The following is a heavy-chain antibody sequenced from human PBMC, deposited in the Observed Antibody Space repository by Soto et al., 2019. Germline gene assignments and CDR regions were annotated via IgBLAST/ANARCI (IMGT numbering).Heavy chain of an antibody. Sequence: GGSLRLSCAASGFTFSSYEMNWVRQAPGKGLEWVSYISSSGSTIYYADSVKGRFTISRDNAKSSLYLQMNSLRAEDTAVYYCAREGARVRFWEWLPYSGMDVWGQGTTVTVCS. CDR1: GFTFSSYE. V-gene: IGHV3-48*03. D-gene: IGHD3-3*01. J-gene: IGHJ6*02. CDR2: ISSSGSTI. CDR3: AREGARVRFWEWLPYSGMDV.